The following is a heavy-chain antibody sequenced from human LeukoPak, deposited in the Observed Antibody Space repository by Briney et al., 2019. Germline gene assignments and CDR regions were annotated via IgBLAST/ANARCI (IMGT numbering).Heavy chain of an antibody. CDR1: GGSISSSSYY. CDR2: IYYSGST. J-gene: IGHJ3*02. CDR3: ARDRGYSSGWDTTDAFDI. V-gene: IGHV4-39*07. D-gene: IGHD6-19*01. Sequence: PSETLSLTCTVSGGSISSSSYYWGWIRQPPGKGLEWIGSIYYSGSTYYNPSLKSRVTISVDTSKNQFSLKLSSVTAADTAVYYCARDRGYSSGWDTTDAFDIWGQGTMVTVPS.